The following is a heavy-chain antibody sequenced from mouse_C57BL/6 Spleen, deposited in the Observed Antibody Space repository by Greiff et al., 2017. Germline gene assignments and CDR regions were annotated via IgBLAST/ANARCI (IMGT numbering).Heavy chain of an antibody. J-gene: IGHJ4*01. D-gene: IGHD1-1*01. Sequence: EVMLVESGGGLVQPGGSLKLSCAASGFTFSDYYMYWVRQTPEKRLEWVAYISNGGGSTYYPDTVKGRFTISRDNAKNTLYLQMSRLKSEDTAMYYCARQAFYYYGSSTYYAMDYWGQGTSVTVSS. CDR3: ARQAFYYYGSSTYYAMDY. CDR2: ISNGGGST. V-gene: IGHV5-12*01. CDR1: GFTFSDYY.